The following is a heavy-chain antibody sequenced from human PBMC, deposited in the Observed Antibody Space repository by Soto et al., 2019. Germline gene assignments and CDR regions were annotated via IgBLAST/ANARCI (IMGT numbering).Heavy chain of an antibody. CDR1: GFTFSRYH. D-gene: IGHD4-17*01. CDR2: ISFDGINK. J-gene: IGHJ3*01. Sequence: QVQLVESGGGVVQPGRSLRLACAASGFTFSRYHMHWVRQAPGKGLEWVAFISFDGINKYYADFVKGRFSISRDNAQNTLDLHMNSLTTEDTAVYYCARDRTLRWTDGFDVWGERTMFTVSS. V-gene: IGHV3-30-3*01. CDR3: ARDRTLRWTDGFDV.